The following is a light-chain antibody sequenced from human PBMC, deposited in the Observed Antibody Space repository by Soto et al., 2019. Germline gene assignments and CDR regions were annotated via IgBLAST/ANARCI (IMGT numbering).Light chain of an antibody. CDR1: QSISRY. CDR2: TAS. Sequence: DIQMTQSPSSLSASVRDRVTITCRASQSISRYLNWYQQKPGKAPKLLIYTASNLQSRDPSRFSSSGYGTHFTLTINSLQPEDFATYYCQQSESTPPTFGQGTKVEIK. J-gene: IGKJ1*01. CDR3: QQSESTPPT. V-gene: IGKV1-39*01.